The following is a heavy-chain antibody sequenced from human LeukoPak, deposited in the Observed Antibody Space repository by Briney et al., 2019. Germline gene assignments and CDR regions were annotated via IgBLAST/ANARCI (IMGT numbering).Heavy chain of an antibody. V-gene: IGHV3-48*03. D-gene: IGHD6-6*01. CDR2: ISSSGSSI. J-gene: IGHJ4*02. CDR3: ARGPSSPLTN. CDR1: GFTFSSYE. Sequence: GGSLRLSCAASGFTFSSYEMNWVRQAPGKGLEWVSYISSSGSSIYYADSVKGRFTISRDNAKNSLYLQMNSLRAEDTAIYYCARGPSSPLTNWGQGTLVTASS.